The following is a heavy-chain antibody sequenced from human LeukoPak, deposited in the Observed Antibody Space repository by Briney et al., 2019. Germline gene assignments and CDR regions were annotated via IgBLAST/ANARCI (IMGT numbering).Heavy chain of an antibody. CDR2: ISGSGFST. V-gene: IGHV3-23*01. CDR3: AERLYEIWYFDL. J-gene: IGHJ2*01. CDR1: GFTFSSYG. Sequence: GGSLRLSCEASGFTFSSYGMSWVRQAPGKGLEWVSAISGSGFSTYYADSVKGRFTICRDNSKNTLYLQIDSLRAEDAAVYCCAERLYEIWYFDLWGRGTLVTVSS. D-gene: IGHD3-16*01.